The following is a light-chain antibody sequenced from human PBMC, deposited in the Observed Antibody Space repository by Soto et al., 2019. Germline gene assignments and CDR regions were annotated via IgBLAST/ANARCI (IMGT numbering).Light chain of an antibody. V-gene: IGKV1-27*01. Sequence: DIQMTQSPSSLSASVGDRVTITCRASQGISNFLAWYQQKPGKVPKLLIYAASTLQSGVPSRLSGSGSGTDFTLTITSLQPEDVATYYCQKYNSAPWTFGQGTKVEIK. CDR3: QKYNSAPWT. CDR2: AAS. J-gene: IGKJ1*01. CDR1: QGISNF.